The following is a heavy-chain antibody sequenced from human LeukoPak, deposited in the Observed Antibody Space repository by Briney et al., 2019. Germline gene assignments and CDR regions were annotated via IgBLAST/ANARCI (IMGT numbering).Heavy chain of an antibody. Sequence: SGTLSLTCAVSGGSISSNNWWGWVRQPPGKGLEWIGEIYHSGSPNYNPSLKSRVTISVDKSRNHFSLNLSSVTAADTAVYYCARVNINNWHSCDYWAREPWSPSPQ. J-gene: IGHJ4*02. CDR1: GGSISSNNW. CDR3: ARVNINNWHSCDY. D-gene: IGHD1-1*01. V-gene: IGHV4-4*02. CDR2: IYHSGSP.